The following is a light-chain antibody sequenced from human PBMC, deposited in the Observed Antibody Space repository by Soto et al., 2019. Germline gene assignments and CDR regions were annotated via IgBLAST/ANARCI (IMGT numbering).Light chain of an antibody. CDR3: QQSFSTRLP. CDR1: SVNKY. CDR2: AAT. J-gene: IGKJ4*01. Sequence: SVNKYLNWYQQKPGNVPTLLIYAATTLQGGVPSRFNGSGFGTYFTVTISNLQPEDFATYYCQQSFSTRLPSGGGIKVDI. V-gene: IGKV1-39*01.